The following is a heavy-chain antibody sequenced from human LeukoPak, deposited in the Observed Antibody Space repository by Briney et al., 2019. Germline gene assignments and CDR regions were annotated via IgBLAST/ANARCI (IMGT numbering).Heavy chain of an antibody. Sequence: PGGSLRLSCTASGFTVGNNYMNWLRQAPGKGLEWVSLIYSDGSTHYADSVKGRFTISRDNSKNTLYLQMYSLRAEDTAVYYCARDTPGIAASVNGDWGQGTLVTVSS. D-gene: IGHD6-13*01. CDR3: ARDTPGIAASVNGD. J-gene: IGHJ4*02. CDR2: IYSDGST. V-gene: IGHV3-53*01. CDR1: GFTVGNNY.